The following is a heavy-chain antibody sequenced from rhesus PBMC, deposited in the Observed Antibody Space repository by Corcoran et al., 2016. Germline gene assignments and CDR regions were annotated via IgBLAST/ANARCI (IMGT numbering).Heavy chain of an antibody. V-gene: IGHV4-147*01. CDR3: ARGAGWNYGYWYFDL. CDR1: GYSISSNY. D-gene: IGHD1-1*01. J-gene: IGHJ2*01. Sequence: QVQLQESGPGLVKPSETLSLTCAVSGYSISSNYWSWIRQPPGKGLEWIGYIYGSSGSTYYNPSLKIRVTISTETSKNQFSLKLGSVTAADTAVYYCARGAGWNYGYWYFDLWGPGTPITISS. CDR2: IYGSSGST.